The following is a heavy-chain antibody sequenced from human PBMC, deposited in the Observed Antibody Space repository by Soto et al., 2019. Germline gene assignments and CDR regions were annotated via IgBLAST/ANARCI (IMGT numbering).Heavy chain of an antibody. V-gene: IGHV1-18*01. Sequence: ASVKVSCKASGYTFTSYGISWVRQAPGQGLEWMGWISAYNGNTNYAQKLQGRVTMTTDTSTSTAYMELRSLRSDDTAVHYCARDRHYYGSGSYYKVAPFNWFDPWGQGTLVTVSS. CDR1: GYTFTSYG. CDR2: ISAYNGNT. J-gene: IGHJ5*02. D-gene: IGHD3-10*01. CDR3: ARDRHYYGSGSYYKVAPFNWFDP.